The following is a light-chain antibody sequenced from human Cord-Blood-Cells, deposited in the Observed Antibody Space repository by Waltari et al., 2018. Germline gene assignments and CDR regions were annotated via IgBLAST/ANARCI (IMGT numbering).Light chain of an antibody. CDR3: MQALQTPAT. V-gene: IGKV2-28*01. J-gene: IGKJ1*01. Sequence: DIVMTQSPLSLPVTPGEPASISRRASQSLLHSNGYNYLDWYLQKPGQSPQLLIYLGSNRASGVPDRFSGSGSGTDFTLKISRVEAEDVGVYYCMQALQTPATFGQGTKVEIK. CDR1: QSLLHSNGYNY. CDR2: LGS.